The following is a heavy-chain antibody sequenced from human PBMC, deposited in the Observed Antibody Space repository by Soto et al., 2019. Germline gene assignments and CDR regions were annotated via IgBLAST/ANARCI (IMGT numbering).Heavy chain of an antibody. CDR2: ISSRGSA. Sequence: PSETLSLTYTVSRGTVSSRGYSWSWIRQPPGKGLGWIAYISSRGSANYNPYLKSRVTISVDTSKNQFSLKLTSVTAADTAVYYCAMAGNYRYFDAWGQGTLVT. CDR1: RGTVSSRGYS. J-gene: IGHJ4*02. CDR3: AMAGNYRYFDA. D-gene: IGHD1-7*01. V-gene: IGHV4-61*08.